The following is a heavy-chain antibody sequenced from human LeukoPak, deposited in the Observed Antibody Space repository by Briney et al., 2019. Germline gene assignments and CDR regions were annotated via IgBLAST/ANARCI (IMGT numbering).Heavy chain of an antibody. CDR2: IIPIFGTA. CDR3: ARDRVGATERDYYYYMDV. D-gene: IGHD1-26*01. Sequence: VKVSCKASGGTFSSYAISWVRQAPGQGLEWMGGIIPIFGTANYAQKFQGRVTITADESTSTAYMELSSLRSEDTAVYYCARDRVGATERDYYYYMDVWGKGTTVTVSS. CDR1: GGTFSSYA. V-gene: IGHV1-69*13. J-gene: IGHJ6*03.